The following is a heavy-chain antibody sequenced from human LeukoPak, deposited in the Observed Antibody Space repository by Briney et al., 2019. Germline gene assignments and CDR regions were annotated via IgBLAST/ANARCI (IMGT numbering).Heavy chain of an antibody. CDR2: ISSDSSHI. CDR1: GLTFSSYR. Sequence: GGSLRLSCAASGLTFSSYRFDWVRQAPGKGLEWVSTISSDSSHIYYADSVKGRFTISRENAKNSLYLQMNSLRAGDTAVYYCARGRQWLVEGDAFDIWGQGTMVTVSS. J-gene: IGHJ3*02. D-gene: IGHD6-19*01. CDR3: ARGRQWLVEGDAFDI. V-gene: IGHV3-21*01.